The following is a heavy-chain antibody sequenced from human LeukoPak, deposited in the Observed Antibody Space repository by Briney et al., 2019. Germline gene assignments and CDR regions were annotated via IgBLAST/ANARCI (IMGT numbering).Heavy chain of an antibody. CDR1: GFTFSSYA. D-gene: IGHD2-21*02. V-gene: IGHV3-23*01. Sequence: GGSLRLSCAASGFTFSSYAMSWVRQAPGKGLEWVSAISGSGGSTYYADSVKGRFTISRDNSKNTLYLQMNSLRAEDTGVYYCAKERGAYCGGDCYFGYWGQGTLVTVSS. J-gene: IGHJ4*02. CDR2: ISGSGGST. CDR3: AKERGAYCGGDCYFGY.